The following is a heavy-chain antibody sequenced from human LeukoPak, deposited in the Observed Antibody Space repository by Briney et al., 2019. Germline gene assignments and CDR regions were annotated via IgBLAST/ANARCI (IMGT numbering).Heavy chain of an antibody. V-gene: IGHV4-4*02. Sequence: SETLSLTCGVSGGSITTHNYWGWVRQSPGRGLEWSGEISLSGYTGFHPCLRGRVTMSLDESKNHLSLTLTSVTAADTAIYYCSRESGPYSPFGHWGQGILVTVTT. CDR2: ISLSGYT. CDR1: GGSITTHNY. CDR3: SRESGPYSPFGH. D-gene: IGHD1-26*01. J-gene: IGHJ4*02.